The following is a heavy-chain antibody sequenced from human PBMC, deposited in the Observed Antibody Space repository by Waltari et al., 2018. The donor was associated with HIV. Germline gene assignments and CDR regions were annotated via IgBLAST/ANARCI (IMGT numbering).Heavy chain of an antibody. CDR1: GFTFSDYW. V-gene: IGHV3-7*01. CDR2: TKQGGSEE. CDR3: ARDLSIAAAGADY. Sequence: EVQLVESGGGLVQPGGSLRLSCAASGFTFSDYWMSWVRQAPGKGLEWVANTKQGGSEEYYVDSVKGRFTISRDNAKNSLYLQINSLRAEDTAVYYCARDLSIAAAGADYWGQGTLVTVSS. D-gene: IGHD6-13*01. J-gene: IGHJ4*02.